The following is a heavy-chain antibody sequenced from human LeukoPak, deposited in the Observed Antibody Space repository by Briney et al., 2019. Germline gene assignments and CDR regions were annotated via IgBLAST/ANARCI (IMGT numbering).Heavy chain of an antibody. Sequence: GGSLRLSCAASRFTFSNYWMHWVRQAPGKGLVWVSRISSDGSSTTYADSVKGRFTISRDNAKNTLYLHMNSLRAEDTAVYYCARDQAYWGYYDSSGHGPYYFDYWGQGTLVTVSS. D-gene: IGHD3-22*01. CDR3: ARDQAYWGYYDSSGHGPYYFDY. CDR1: RFTFSNYW. J-gene: IGHJ4*02. V-gene: IGHV3-74*01. CDR2: ISSDGSST.